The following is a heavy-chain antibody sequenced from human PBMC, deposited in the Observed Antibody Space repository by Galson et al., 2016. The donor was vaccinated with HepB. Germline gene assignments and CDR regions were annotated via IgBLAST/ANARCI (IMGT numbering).Heavy chain of an antibody. Sequence: TLSLTCTVSGGSISSGNYYWTWIRQHPGKGLQWIGYIYNSGTTYYNPSLKSRVTISVDTSKNQFSLKLSSVTAADTAVYFCARDQYGDYFFDYWGQGTLVTVSS. D-gene: IGHD4-17*01. V-gene: IGHV4-31*03. CDR3: ARDQYGDYFFDY. CDR1: GGSISSGNYY. J-gene: IGHJ4*02. CDR2: IYNSGTT.